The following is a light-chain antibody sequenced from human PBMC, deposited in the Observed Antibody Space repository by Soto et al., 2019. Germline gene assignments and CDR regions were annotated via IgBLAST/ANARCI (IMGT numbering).Light chain of an antibody. CDR2: AAS. J-gene: IGKJ1*01. Sequence: DIQMTQSPSSVSASVGDRVTMTCRASQGISTWLVWYQQKPGKAPKLLIYAASSLQSGVPSRFSGSGSGTDFTLTISSLQPEDSATYHCQQANSFPWTFGQGTKVDIK. CDR1: QGISTW. CDR3: QQANSFPWT. V-gene: IGKV1-12*01.